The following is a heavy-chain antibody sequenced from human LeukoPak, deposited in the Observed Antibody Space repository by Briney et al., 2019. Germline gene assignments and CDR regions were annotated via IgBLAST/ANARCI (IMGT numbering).Heavy chain of an antibody. CDR3: ATGIQYDSSGYLSFYFDY. V-gene: IGHV1-24*01. J-gene: IGHJ4*02. CDR2: FDPEDGET. CDR1: GYTLTELS. D-gene: IGHD3-22*01. Sequence: ASVKVSCKVSGYTLTELSMHWLRQAPGKGLEWMGGFDPEDGETIYAQKFQGRVTMTEDTSTDTAYMELSSLRSEDTAVYYCATGIQYDSSGYLSFYFDYWGQGTLVTVSS.